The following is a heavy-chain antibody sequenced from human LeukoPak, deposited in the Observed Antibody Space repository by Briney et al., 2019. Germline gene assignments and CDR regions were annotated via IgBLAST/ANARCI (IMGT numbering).Heavy chain of an antibody. CDR1: GYTFTSYG. CDR3: ARRPSDYYYYGMDV. J-gene: IGHJ6*02. CDR2: ISAYNGNT. V-gene: IGHV1-18*01. Sequence: ASVKVSCKASGYTFTSYGISWVRQAPRQGLEWMGWISAYNGNTNYAQKLQGRVTMTTDTSTSTAYMELRSLRSDDTAVYYCARRPSDYYYYGMDVWGQGTTVTVSS.